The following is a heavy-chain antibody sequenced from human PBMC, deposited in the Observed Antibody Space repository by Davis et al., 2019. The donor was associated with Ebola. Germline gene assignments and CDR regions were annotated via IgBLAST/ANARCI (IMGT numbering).Heavy chain of an antibody. CDR2: IGTAGDT. CDR3: ARAIFGGVSMDF. CDR1: GFIFRIYD. V-gene: IGHV3-13*01. D-gene: IGHD3-3*01. Sequence: PGGSLRLSCAASGFIFRIYDMHWVRQVPGKGLKWVSSIGTAGDTYYPGSVKGRFTISRENVKNSLYLQMNSLRAGDTAVYYCARAIFGGVSMDFWGQGTTVTVSS. J-gene: IGHJ6*02.